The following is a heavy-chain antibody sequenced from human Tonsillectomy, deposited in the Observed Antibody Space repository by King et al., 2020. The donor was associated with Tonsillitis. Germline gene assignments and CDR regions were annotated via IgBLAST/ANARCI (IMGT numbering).Heavy chain of an antibody. D-gene: IGHD3/OR15-3a*01. Sequence: QLQESGPGLVKPSETLSLTCTVSGGSISSSSYYWGWIRQPPGKGLEWIGNIYYSGSTYYNPSLKSRVTISVDTSKNQFSLKLSSVTAADTAVYYCARSGGLDYFDPWGQGTLVTVSA. V-gene: IGHV4-39*01. CDR2: IYYSGST. CDR1: GGSISSSSYY. CDR3: ARSGGLDYFDP. J-gene: IGHJ5*02.